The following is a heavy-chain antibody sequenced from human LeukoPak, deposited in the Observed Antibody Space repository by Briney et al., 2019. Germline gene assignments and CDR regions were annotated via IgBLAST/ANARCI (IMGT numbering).Heavy chain of an antibody. Sequence: PGGSLRLSCAASGFTFNTYAMNWVRQAPGKGLEWVSALSHTGGNSYYADSVRARFTISRDNSKNTLYLRMDRLRAEDTAVYYCAKFRVPASGTGLDAFDFWGQGTTVIVPS. J-gene: IGHJ3*01. CDR1: GFTFNTYA. CDR3: AKFRVPASGTGLDAFDF. CDR2: LSHTGGNS. V-gene: IGHV3-23*01. D-gene: IGHD2-2*01.